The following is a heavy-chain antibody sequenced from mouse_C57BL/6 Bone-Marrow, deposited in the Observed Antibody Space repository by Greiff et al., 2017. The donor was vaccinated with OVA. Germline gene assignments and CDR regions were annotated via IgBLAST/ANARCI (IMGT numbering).Heavy chain of an antibody. V-gene: IGHV5-16*01. CDR2: INYDGSST. CDR3: ARLDSSGPFAY. D-gene: IGHD3-2*02. CDR1: GFTFSDYY. J-gene: IGHJ3*01. Sequence: EVMLVESEGGLVQPGSSMKLSCTASGFTFSDYYMAWVRQVPEKGLEWVANINYDGSSTYYLDSLKSRFIISRDNAKNILYLQMSSLKSEDTATYYCARLDSSGPFAYWGQGTLVTVSA.